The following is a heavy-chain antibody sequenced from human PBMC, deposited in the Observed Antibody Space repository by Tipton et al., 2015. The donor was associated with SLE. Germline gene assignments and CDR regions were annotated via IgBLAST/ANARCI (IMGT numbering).Heavy chain of an antibody. V-gene: IGHV4-61*09. J-gene: IGHJ3*02. CDR1: GDSVSSGSYY. CDR3: AREARAAFDI. Sequence: TLSLTCTVSGDSVSSGSYYWSWIRQPAGKGLEWIGYIYTSGSTNYNPSLKSRVTISVDTSKNQFSLKLSSVTAADTAVYYCAREARAAFDIWGQGTMVTVSS. D-gene: IGHD6-6*01. CDR2: IYTSGST.